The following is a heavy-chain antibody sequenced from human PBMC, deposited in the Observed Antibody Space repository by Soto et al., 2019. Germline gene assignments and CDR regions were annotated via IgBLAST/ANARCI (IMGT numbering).Heavy chain of an antibody. CDR3: AQAIVFTGGDAFDL. CDR2: IFYGGRT. CDR1: GGSISTGGLS. Sequence: QVQLQESGPGLVKPSQTLSLTCTVSGGSISTGGLSWHWLRQFPGQGLEWIGSIFYGGRTSDHPSLTSRVVMSIEASKNRFSLRLSSVTAADTAVYYCAQAIVFTGGDAFDLWGQGRLVTVSS. J-gene: IGHJ3*01. V-gene: IGHV4-31*03. D-gene: IGHD1-1*01.